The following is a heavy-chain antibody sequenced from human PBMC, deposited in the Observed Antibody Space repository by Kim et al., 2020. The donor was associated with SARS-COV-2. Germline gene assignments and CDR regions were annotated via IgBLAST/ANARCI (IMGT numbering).Heavy chain of an antibody. CDR1: GYTFTSYD. CDR3: ARGFHDSSGYYYNWLDP. J-gene: IGHJ5*02. D-gene: IGHD3-22*01. V-gene: IGHV1-8*01. Sequence: ASVKVSCKASGYTFTSYDINWVRQATGQGLEWMGWMNPNSGNTGYAQKFQGRVTMTRNTSISTAYMELSSLRSEDTAVYYCARGFHDSSGYYYNWLDPWGQGTLVTVSS. CDR2: MNPNSGNT.